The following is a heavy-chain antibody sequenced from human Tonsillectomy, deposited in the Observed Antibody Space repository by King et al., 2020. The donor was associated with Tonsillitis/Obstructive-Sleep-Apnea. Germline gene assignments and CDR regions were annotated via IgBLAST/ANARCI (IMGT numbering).Heavy chain of an antibody. CDR3: ARQAGYCSSTSCYTGNYGMDV. CDR1: GYSFTSYW. D-gene: IGHD2-2*02. V-gene: IGHV5-10-1*03. J-gene: IGHJ6*02. Sequence: VQLVESGAEVKKPGESLRISCKGSGYSFTSYWISWVRQMPGKGLEWMGRIDPSDSYTNYSPSFQGHVTISADKSISTAYLQWSSLKASDTAMYYCARQAGYCSSTSCYTGNYGMDVWGQGTTVTVSS. CDR2: IDPSDSYT.